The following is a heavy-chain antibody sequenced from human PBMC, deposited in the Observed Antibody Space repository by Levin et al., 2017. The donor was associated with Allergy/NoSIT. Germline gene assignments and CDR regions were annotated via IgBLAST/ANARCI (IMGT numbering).Heavy chain of an antibody. CDR1: GFTFSSYA. CDR3: ARDSRGRDFDY. Sequence: SGESLKISCAASGFTFSSYAMHWVRQAPGKGLEWVAVISYDGSNKYYADSVKGRFTISRDNSKNTLYLQMNSLRAEDTAVYYCARDSRGRDFDYWGQGTLVTVSS. CDR2: ISYDGSNK. D-gene: IGHD1-26*01. J-gene: IGHJ4*02. V-gene: IGHV3-30-3*01.